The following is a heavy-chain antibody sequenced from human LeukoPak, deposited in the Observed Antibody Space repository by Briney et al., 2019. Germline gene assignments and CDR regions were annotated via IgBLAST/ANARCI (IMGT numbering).Heavy chain of an antibody. D-gene: IGHD2-2*02. J-gene: IGHJ1*01. CDR3: AKEFFMASRYRAEYFQH. CDR1: GFTFSSYG. V-gene: IGHV3-30*02. CDR2: IRYDGSNK. Sequence: QPGGSLRLSCAASGFTFSSYGMHWVRQAPGKGLEWVTFIRYDGSNKYYADSVKGRFTISRDNSKNTLYLQMNSLRAEDTAVYYCAKEFFMASRYRAEYFQHWGQGTLVTVSS.